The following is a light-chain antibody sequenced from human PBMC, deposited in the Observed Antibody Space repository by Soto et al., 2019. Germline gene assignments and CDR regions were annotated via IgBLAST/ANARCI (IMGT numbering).Light chain of an antibody. CDR1: QIVTGDY. Sequence: VLTQSPGTLSLSPGEGATISCRAMQIVTGDYLAWYQQKPGKAPRLLMYDASTRATGIPDRFSGSGSGTDFTLIISRLEPEDFAAYYCQQYGDSLLTFGQGTKVDI. V-gene: IGKV3-20*01. CDR3: QQYGDSLLT. CDR2: DAS. J-gene: IGKJ1*01.